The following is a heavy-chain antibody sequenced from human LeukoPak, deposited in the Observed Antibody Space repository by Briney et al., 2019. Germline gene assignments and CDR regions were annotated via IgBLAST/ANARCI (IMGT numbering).Heavy chain of an antibody. J-gene: IGHJ4*02. CDR1: GFTFDDYG. Sequence: PGGTLRLSCAASGFTFDDYGMSWVRQAPGKGLEWVSGINWNGGSTGYAASVKGRFTISRDNAKNSLYLQMNSLRAEDTALYYCARGQETYYYDSSGYYYPDWGQGTLVTVSS. CDR3: ARGQETYYYDSSGYYYPD. V-gene: IGHV3-20*04. CDR2: INWNGGST. D-gene: IGHD3-22*01.